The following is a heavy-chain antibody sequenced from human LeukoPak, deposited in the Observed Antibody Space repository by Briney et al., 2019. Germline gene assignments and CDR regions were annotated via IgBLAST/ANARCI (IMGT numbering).Heavy chain of an antibody. CDR2: IRYDGSNK. CDR1: GFTFSSYG. CDR3: AIGIVVVPAAAEKNFDY. J-gene: IGHJ4*02. D-gene: IGHD2-2*01. V-gene: IGHV3-30*02. Sequence: GGSLRLSCAASGFTFSSYGMHWVRQAPGKGLEWVAFIRYDGSNKYYADSVKGRFTISRDNSKNTLYLQMNSLRAEDTAVYYCAIGIVVVPAAAEKNFDYWGQGTLVTDSS.